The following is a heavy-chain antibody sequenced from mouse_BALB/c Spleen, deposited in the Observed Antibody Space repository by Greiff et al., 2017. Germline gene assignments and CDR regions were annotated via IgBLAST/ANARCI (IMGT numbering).Heavy chain of an antibody. Sequence: EVKLMESGPGLVKPSQSLSLTCTVTGYSITSDYAWNWIRQFPGNKLEWMGYISYSGSTSYNPSLKSRISITRDTSKNQFFLQLNSVTTEDTATYYCARGATVDWYFDVWGAGTTVTVSS. CDR1: GYSITSDYA. D-gene: IGHD1-1*01. CDR3: ARGATVDWYFDV. V-gene: IGHV3-2*02. CDR2: ISYSGST. J-gene: IGHJ1*01.